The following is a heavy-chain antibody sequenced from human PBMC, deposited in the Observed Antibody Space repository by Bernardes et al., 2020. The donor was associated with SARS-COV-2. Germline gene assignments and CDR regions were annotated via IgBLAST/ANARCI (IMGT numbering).Heavy chain of an antibody. J-gene: IGHJ6*02. CDR3: ARVGYLDSGARNGMDV. V-gene: IGHV4-61*02. D-gene: IGHD1-26*01. CDR1: GGSISGGSYY. Sequence: SETLSLTCTVSGGSISGGSYYWSWIRQPAGKGLEWIGRIYSTGNTNYSPSLKSRVTISLDTSKNQFSLDLSSVTAADTAGYYCARVGYLDSGARNGMDVWGQGTTVTVSS. CDR2: IYSTGNT.